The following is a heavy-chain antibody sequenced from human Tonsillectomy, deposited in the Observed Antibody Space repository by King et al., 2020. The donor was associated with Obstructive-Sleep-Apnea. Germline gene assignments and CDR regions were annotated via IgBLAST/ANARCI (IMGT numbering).Heavy chain of an antibody. V-gene: IGHV5-51*01. D-gene: IGHD6-6*01. CDR1: GYSFTIYW. CDR2: IYPGDSDT. CDR3: ARPMILYSSSIQWYFDL. Sequence: QLVQSGAEVKKPGESLKIFCKGSGYSFTIYWIRWVRQMPGKGLECMGIIYPGDSDTTYSPSFQGQVTISAAKSISTAYLQWSSLKASDTAMYYCARPMILYSSSIQWYFDLWGRGTLVTVSS. J-gene: IGHJ2*01.